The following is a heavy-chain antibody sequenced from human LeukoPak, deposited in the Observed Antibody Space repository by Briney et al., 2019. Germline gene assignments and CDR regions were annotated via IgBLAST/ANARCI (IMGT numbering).Heavy chain of an antibody. CDR1: GFTFSSYW. CDR2: IKQDGSEK. Sequence: PGGSLRLSCAASGFTFSSYWMSWVRQAPGKGLEWVANIKQDGSEKYYVDSVKGRFTISRDNAKNSLYLQMNSLRAEDTAVYYCARNSGGRRYYFTEWGQGTLVTVSS. J-gene: IGHJ4*02. D-gene: IGHD3-10*01. CDR3: ARNSGGRRYYFTE. V-gene: IGHV3-7*01.